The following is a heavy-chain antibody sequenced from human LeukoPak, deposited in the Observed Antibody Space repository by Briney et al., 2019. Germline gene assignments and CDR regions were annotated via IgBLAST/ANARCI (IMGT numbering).Heavy chain of an antibody. CDR3: ATGYASGWTSDFDY. V-gene: IGHV4-38-2*02. CDR2: VYYDGRT. J-gene: IGHJ4*02. CDR1: GYPISSGYF. Sequence: SETLSLICTVSGYPISSGYFWDWIRQPPGKGLEWIGTVYYDGRTYYNPSVKSRATLSKDTSDNRFSLDLRSVTASDTAVYYCATGYASGWTSDFDYWGQGILVTVSP. D-gene: IGHD6-19*01.